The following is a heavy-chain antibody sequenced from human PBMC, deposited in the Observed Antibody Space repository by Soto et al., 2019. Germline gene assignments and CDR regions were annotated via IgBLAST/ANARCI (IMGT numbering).Heavy chain of an antibody. V-gene: IGHV3-30*18. CDR1: GFTFSSYG. CDR3: AKALAYSNYKEWVDYFDY. J-gene: IGHJ4*02. CDR2: ISYDGSNK. D-gene: IGHD4-4*01. Sequence: GGSLRLSCAASGFTFSSYGMHWVRQAPGKGLEWVAVISYDGSNKYYADSVKGRFTISRDNSKNTLYLQMNSLRAEDTAVYYCAKALAYSNYKEWVDYFDYWGQGTLVTVSS.